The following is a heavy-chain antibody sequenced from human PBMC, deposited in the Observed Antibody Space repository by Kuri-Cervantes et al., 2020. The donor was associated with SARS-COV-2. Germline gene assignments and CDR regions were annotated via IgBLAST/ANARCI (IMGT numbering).Heavy chain of an antibody. CDR1: GFTFSSYA. D-gene: IGHD3-10*01. J-gene: IGHJ6*02. CDR3: AKDPGTMARGHYYYGMDV. CDR2: ISGSGGST. Sequence: GSLRLSCAASGFTFSSYAMSWVRQAPGKGLEWVSAISGSGGSTYYADSVKGRFTISRDNSKNTLYLQMNSLRAEDTAVYYCAKDPGTMARGHYYYGMDVWGQGTTVTVSS. V-gene: IGHV3-23*01.